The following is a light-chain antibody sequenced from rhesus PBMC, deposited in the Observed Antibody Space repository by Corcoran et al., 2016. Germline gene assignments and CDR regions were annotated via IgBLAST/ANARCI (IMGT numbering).Light chain of an antibody. CDR3: QQYYSSPLT. Sequence: DIVMTQSPDSLAVSLGERVTINCKSSQSLLYSSNSQNYLAWYQPKPGQAPNWPISWASTRESGVPNRVGGSGSGTDFNLTISGLQAEDVAVYYCQQYYSSPLTFGGGSKVEIK. CDR2: WAS. V-gene: IGKV4-1*01. CDR1: QSLLYSSNSQNY. J-gene: IGKJ4*01.